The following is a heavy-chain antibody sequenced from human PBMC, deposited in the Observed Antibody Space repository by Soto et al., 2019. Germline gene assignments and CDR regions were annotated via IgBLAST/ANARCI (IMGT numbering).Heavy chain of an antibody. CDR3: ARAYYDFWSGYYLYYFDY. D-gene: IGHD3-3*01. Sequence: QVQLVQSGAEVKKPGSSVKVSCKASGGTFSSYAISWVRQAPGQGLEWMGGIIPIFGTANYAQKFQGRVTITADESTSTAYMELSSLRSEDTAVYYCARAYYDFWSGYYLYYFDYWGQGTLVTVSS. CDR1: GGTFSSYA. J-gene: IGHJ4*02. CDR2: IIPIFGTA. V-gene: IGHV1-69*01.